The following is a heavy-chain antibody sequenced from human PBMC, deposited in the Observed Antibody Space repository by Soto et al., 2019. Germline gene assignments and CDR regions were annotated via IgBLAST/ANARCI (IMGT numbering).Heavy chain of an antibody. V-gene: IGHV3-30-3*01. D-gene: IGHD5-12*01. CDR1: GFTFSSYA. J-gene: IGHJ4*02. Sequence: QVQLVESGGGVVQPGRSLRLSCAASGFTFSSYAMHWARQAPGKGLEWVAVISYDGSNKYYADSVKGRFTISRDNSKNTLYLQMNSLRAEDTAVYYCARWSRDGYNPDDYWGQGTLVTVSS. CDR2: ISYDGSNK. CDR3: ARWSRDGYNPDDY.